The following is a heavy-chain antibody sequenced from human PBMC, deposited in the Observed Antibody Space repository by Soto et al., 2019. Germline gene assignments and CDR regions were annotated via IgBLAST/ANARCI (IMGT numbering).Heavy chain of an antibody. CDR2: ISGSGKTI. V-gene: IGHV3-11*01. CDR3: ARKADSSGWSFGY. Sequence: QVQLVESGGGLVKPGGSLTLSCAASGFTFSDYYMSWIRQAPGQGLEWVSHISGSGKTIYDADSVKGRFSISRDNAKNLLYLQMNPLRVEDAAVYYCARKADSSGWSFGYWSQGTLVTVSS. D-gene: IGHD6-19*01. CDR1: GFTFSDYY. J-gene: IGHJ4*02.